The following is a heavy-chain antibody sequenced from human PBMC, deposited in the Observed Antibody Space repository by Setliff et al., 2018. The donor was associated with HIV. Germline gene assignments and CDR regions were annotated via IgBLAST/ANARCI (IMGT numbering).Heavy chain of an antibody. V-gene: IGHV3-23*01. Sequence: PSETLSLSCAASGFTFSTYAMSWVRQAPGKGLEWVSAISGSGSYTYYAGSVKGRFTISRDNSKNTLYLQMNSLRAEDTAVYYCAKDSSKIVATINGGYFDSWGQGALVTVSS. J-gene: IGHJ4*02. CDR2: ISGSGSYT. D-gene: IGHD5-12*01. CDR3: AKDSSKIVATINGGYFDS. CDR1: GFTFSTYA.